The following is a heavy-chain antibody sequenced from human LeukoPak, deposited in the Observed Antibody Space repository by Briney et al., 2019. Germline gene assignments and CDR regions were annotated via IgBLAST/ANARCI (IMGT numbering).Heavy chain of an antibody. V-gene: IGHV1-8*02. CDR1: GYTFTSYD. Sequence: ASVKVSCKASGYTFTSYDINWVRQAPGQGLEWMGWMNPNSGNTGYAQKFQGRVIMTRNTSIRTAYMELSSLRSEDTAVYYCAKEGSGLYNWFDPWGQGTLVTVSS. J-gene: IGHJ5*02. CDR2: MNPNSGNT. D-gene: IGHD2-15*01. CDR3: AKEGSGLYNWFDP.